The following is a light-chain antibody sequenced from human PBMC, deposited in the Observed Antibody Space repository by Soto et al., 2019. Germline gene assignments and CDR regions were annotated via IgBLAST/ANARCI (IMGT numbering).Light chain of an antibody. CDR2: GNT. Sequence: QSVLTQPPSASGTPGQRVTISCSGTTSNIGRSTVSWYQQFPGAAPKLLIYGNTRRPLGVPVRFSGSKSDTSASLAISGLQSEDEADYYCATWNDGIFVFGIGTKV. V-gene: IGLV1-44*01. CDR3: ATWNDGIFV. CDR1: TSNIGRST. J-gene: IGLJ1*01.